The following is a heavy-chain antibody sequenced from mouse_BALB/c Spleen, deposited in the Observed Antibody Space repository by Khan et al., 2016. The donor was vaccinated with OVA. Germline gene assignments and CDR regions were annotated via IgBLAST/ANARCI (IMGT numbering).Heavy chain of an antibody. CDR2: ISHGGSSA. V-gene: IGHV5-12-2*01. D-gene: IGHD1-1*01. CDR3: TRPSTTKCDYGMDY. J-gene: IGHJ4*01. Sequence: EVELVESGGGLVQPGGSLKLSCAASGFTFSSYTMSWVRQTPDKRLEWVAFISHGGSSAYYPDTVKGRFTSSRDNAKNTLYLQMSSLKSEDTAMYYCTRPSTTKCDYGMDYWGQGTSVIVSS. CDR1: GFTFSSYT.